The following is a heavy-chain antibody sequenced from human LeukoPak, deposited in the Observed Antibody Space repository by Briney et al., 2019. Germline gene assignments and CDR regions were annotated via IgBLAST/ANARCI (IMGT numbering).Heavy chain of an antibody. CDR3: ARDSAAHGGY. V-gene: IGHV3-7*03. CDR2: IKQDGSDR. Sequence: GGSLRLSCVVSEFNFGNYWMSWVRQTPGKGLEWVANIKQDGSDRYYVDSMKGRFIISRDNAKNSLYLQMNSLRDEDTAVYYCARDSAAHGGYWGQGTPVIVSS. D-gene: IGHD6-25*01. J-gene: IGHJ4*02. CDR1: EFNFGNYW.